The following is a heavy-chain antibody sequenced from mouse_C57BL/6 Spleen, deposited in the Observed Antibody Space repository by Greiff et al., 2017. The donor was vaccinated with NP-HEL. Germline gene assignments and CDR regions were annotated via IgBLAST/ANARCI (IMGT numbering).Heavy chain of an antibody. Sequence: EVQLQQSGPELVKPGASVKIPCKASGYTFTDYNMDWVKQSHGKSLEWIGDINPNNGGTIYNQKFKGKATLTVDKSSSTAYMELRSLTAEDTAVYSCARWGSSGDAWFAYWGQGTLVTVSA. CDR2: INPNNGGT. V-gene: IGHV1-18*01. CDR1: GYTFTDYN. D-gene: IGHD3-2*02. J-gene: IGHJ3*01. CDR3: ARWGSSGDAWFAY.